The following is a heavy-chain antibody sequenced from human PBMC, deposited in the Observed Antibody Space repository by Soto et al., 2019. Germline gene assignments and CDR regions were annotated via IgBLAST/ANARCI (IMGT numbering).Heavy chain of an antibody. CDR2: IYYSGST. CDR3: ARTPYYGMDA. V-gene: IGHV4-59*01. J-gene: IGHJ6*02. CDR1: GGSISTFY. D-gene: IGHD2-21*01. Sequence: QVQLQESGPGLLKPSETLSLTCTVSGGSISTFYWSWIRQPPGKGLEWIGYIYYSGSTNYNPSLKSRVTISVDTSKNQFSLKLNSVTAADTAVYYCARTPYYGMDAWGQGTTVTVSS.